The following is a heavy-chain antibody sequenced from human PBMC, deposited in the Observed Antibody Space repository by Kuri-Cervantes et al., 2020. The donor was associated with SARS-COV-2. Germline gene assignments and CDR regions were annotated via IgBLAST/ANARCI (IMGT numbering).Heavy chain of an antibody. V-gene: IGHV1-46*01. Sequence: ASVKVSCKASGYTFTSYYMHWVRQAPGQGLEWMGIINPSGGSTSYAQKFQGRVTMTRDTSTSTVYMELSSLRSEDTAVYYCARDTTTGYYDILTGYYSGGCGYWGQGTLVTVSS. D-gene: IGHD3-9*01. J-gene: IGHJ4*02. CDR1: GYTFTSYY. CDR3: ARDTTTGYYDILTGYYSGGCGY. CDR2: INPSGGST.